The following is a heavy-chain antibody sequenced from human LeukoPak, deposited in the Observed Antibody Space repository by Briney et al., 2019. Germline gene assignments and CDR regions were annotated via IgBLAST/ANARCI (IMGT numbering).Heavy chain of an antibody. CDR1: GGTFSSYA. V-gene: IGHV1-69*13. CDR2: IIPIFGTA. D-gene: IGHD3-22*01. Sequence: SVKVSCKDSGGTFSSYAISWVRQAPGQGLEWMGGIIPIFGTANYAQKFQGRVTITADESTSTAYMELSSLRSEDTAVYYCARAARGFYDSSGYSFDYWGQGTLVTVSS. CDR3: ARAARGFYDSSGYSFDY. J-gene: IGHJ4*02.